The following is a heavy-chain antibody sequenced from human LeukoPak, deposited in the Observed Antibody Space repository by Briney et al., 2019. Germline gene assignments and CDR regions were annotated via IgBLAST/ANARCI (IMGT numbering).Heavy chain of an antibody. D-gene: IGHD1-26*01. CDR3: AKDSSGSYSAYYYYYMDV. V-gene: IGHV3-23*01. J-gene: IGHJ6*03. CDR1: GFTFRTYA. Sequence: GGSLRLSCAASGFTFRTYAMSWVRQAPGKGLEWVSAVSGSGGSTYYADSVKGRFTISRDNSKNTLYLQMNSLRAEDTAVYYCAKDSSGSYSAYYYYYMDVWGKGTTVTVSS. CDR2: VSGSGGST.